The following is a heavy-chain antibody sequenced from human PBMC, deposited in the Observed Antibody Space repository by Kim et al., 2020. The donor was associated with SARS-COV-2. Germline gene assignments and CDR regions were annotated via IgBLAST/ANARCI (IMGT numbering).Heavy chain of an antibody. D-gene: IGHD3-22*01. CDR3: ARDQIRDDYYDSSGYYYPYGMDV. Sequence: SETLSLTCTVSGGSVSSGSYYWSWIRQPPGKGLEWIGYIYYSGSTNYNPSLKSRVTISVDTSKNQFSLKLSSVTAADTAVYYCARDQIRDDYYDSSGYYYPYGMDVWGQGTTVTVSS. CDR2: IYYSGST. V-gene: IGHV4-61*01. J-gene: IGHJ6*02. CDR1: GGSVSSGSYY.